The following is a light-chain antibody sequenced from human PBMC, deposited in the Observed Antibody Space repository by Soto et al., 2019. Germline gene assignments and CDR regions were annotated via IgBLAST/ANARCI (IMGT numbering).Light chain of an antibody. J-gene: IGLJ2*01. CDR2: EVS. Sequence: QSVLTQPPSASGSPGQSVTISCTGTSSDVGSYNYVSWYQQHPGKAPKLMIYEVSKRPSGVPDRFSGSKSSNTASLTVSGLQAEDEADYYCSSYAGSNNVVFGGGTKLTVL. V-gene: IGLV2-8*01. CDR3: SSYAGSNNVV. CDR1: SSDVGSYNY.